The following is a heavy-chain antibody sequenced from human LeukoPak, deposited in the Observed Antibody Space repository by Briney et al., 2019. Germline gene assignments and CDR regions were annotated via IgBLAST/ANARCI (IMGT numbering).Heavy chain of an antibody. V-gene: IGHV4-34*01. CDR2: INHSGST. CDR1: GGSFSGYY. Sequence: PSETLSLTCAVYGGSFSGYYWSWIRQPPGKGLEWIGEINHSGSTNYNPSLKSRVTISVDTSKNQFSLKLSSVTAADTAVYYCAREGVGVTTVTMMYYFDYWGQGTLVTVSS. CDR3: AREGVGVTTVTMMYYFDY. J-gene: IGHJ4*02. D-gene: IGHD4-17*01.